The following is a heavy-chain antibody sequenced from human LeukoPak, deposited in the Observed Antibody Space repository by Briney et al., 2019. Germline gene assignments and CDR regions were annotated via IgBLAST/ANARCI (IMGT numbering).Heavy chain of an antibody. CDR2: MNPNSGNT. J-gene: IGHJ3*02. CDR3: ARNYDILTGSPLVFDI. Sequence: ASVKVSCKASGYTFTSYDINWVRQATGQGLEWMGWMNPNSGNTGYAQKFQGRVTMTRNTSISTAYMELSSLRSEDTAVYYCARNYDILTGSPLVFDIWGQGTMVTVS. D-gene: IGHD3-9*01. V-gene: IGHV1-8*01. CDR1: GYTFTSYD.